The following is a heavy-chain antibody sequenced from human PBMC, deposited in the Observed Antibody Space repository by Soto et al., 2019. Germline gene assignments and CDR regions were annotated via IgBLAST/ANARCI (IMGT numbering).Heavy chain of an antibody. V-gene: IGHV4-31*03. Sequence: NPSETLSLTCTVSGGSISSGGYYLSWIRQHPGKGLEWIGYIYYSWSTYYNPSLKSRVTISVDTSKNQSSLKLSSVTAADTAVYYCARLNRWLRYFDYWGQGTLVTV. J-gene: IGHJ4*02. CDR1: GGSISSGGYY. CDR3: ARLNRWLRYFDY. CDR2: IYYSWST. D-gene: IGHD5-12*01.